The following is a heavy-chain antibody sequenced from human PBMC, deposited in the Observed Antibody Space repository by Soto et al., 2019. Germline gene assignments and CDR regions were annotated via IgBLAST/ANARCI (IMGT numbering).Heavy chain of an antibody. CDR2: MNPNSGNT. J-gene: IGHJ6*02. Sequence: QVQLVQSGAEVKKPGASVKVSCKASGYTFTSYDINWVRQATGQGLEWMGWMNPNSGNTGYAQKFQGRVTMTRNTSISTAYMELSSLRSEDTAVYYCARGSIVLVPAAMGTDYYYYGMDVWGQGTTVTVSS. V-gene: IGHV1-8*01. D-gene: IGHD2-2*01. CDR3: ARGSIVLVPAAMGTDYYYYGMDV. CDR1: GYTFTSYD.